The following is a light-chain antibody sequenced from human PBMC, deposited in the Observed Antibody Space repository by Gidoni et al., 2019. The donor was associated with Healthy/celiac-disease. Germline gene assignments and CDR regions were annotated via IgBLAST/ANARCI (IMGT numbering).Light chain of an antibody. V-gene: IGKV1-39*01. Sequence: DIQLTQSPSSLSASVGDRVTITCRASQSISSYLNWYQQKPGKAPKLLIYAASSVQSGVPSRFSGSGSETDFTLTISSLQPEDFATYYCQQSYSTPWTFGQGTKVEIK. CDR3: QQSYSTPWT. J-gene: IGKJ1*01. CDR2: AAS. CDR1: QSISSY.